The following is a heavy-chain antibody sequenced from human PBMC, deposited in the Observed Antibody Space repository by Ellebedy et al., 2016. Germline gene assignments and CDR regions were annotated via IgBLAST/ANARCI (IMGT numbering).Heavy chain of an antibody. CDR2: ISHDGSNK. J-gene: IGHJ4*02. CDR3: AKDGYHAAFDV. V-gene: IGHV3-30*18. Sequence: GGSLRLSCAASGFTFSTYYMHWVRQAPGKGPEWVAIISHDGSNKYYADSVKGRFTISRDNSKNTLYLQMNSLRTEDTAVYYCAKDGYHAAFDVWGQGILVTVSS. D-gene: IGHD5-12*01. CDR1: GFTFSTYY.